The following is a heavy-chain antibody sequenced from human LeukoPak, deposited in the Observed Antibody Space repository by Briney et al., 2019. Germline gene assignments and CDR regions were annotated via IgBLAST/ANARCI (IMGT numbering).Heavy chain of an antibody. CDR1: GFTFSNAW. CDR2: IKSKAEGGTT. J-gene: IGHJ4*02. V-gene: IGHV3-15*01. D-gene: IGHD6-13*01. Sequence: GGSLRLSCAASGFTFSNAWMNWVRQAPGEGLEWVGRIKSKAEGGTTDYAAPVKGRFTISRDDSKNTLFLQMNSLKTEDTAVYYCTTGRSSSWPDYWGQGILVTVSS. CDR3: TTGRSSSWPDY.